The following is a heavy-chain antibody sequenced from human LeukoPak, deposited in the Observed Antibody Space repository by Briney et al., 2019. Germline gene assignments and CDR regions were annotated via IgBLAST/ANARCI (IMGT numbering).Heavy chain of an antibody. D-gene: IGHD3-16*01. J-gene: IGHJ4*02. CDR3: AKASWVSSADAVL. Sequence: GGSLRLSCAASGFIFSNYAMSWVRRAPARGLEWVSSLRGDGETFYADSVKGRFTLSRDESRNTVYLHLNNLRVEDTAVYYCAKASWVSSADAVLWGQGPLVTVSS. V-gene: IGHV3-23*01. CDR1: GFIFSNYA. CDR2: LRGDGET.